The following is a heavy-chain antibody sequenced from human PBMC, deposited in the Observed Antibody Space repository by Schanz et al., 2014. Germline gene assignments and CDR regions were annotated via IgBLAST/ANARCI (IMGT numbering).Heavy chain of an antibody. CDR3: ARLSAIFGVVTTYYFDY. J-gene: IGHJ4*02. Sequence: QLQLQESGPGLVNPSETLSLTCTVSGGSISSIGFYWGWIRQPPGKGLEWIGRMYYSGSTYYNPPLKSGVPIPGHTSKNHSSLKLASVTAAETAVYYCARLSAIFGVVTTYYFDYWGQGTLVTVSS. CDR1: GGSISSIGFY. V-gene: IGHV4-39*01. CDR2: MYYSGST. D-gene: IGHD3-3*01.